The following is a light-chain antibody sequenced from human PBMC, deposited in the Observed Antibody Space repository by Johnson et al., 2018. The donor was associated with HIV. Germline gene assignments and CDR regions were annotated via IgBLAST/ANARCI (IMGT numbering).Light chain of an antibody. Sequence: QSVLTQPPSVSAAPGQKVTISCSGSSCDIGNNYVSWHQQLPGTAPKLLIYDNNNRSSGIPDRISGSKSGPSATLGITSLQTGDEADDYCGTWDSGLSSGNVFGTWTKVTVL. CDR1: SCDIGNNY. V-gene: IGLV1-51*01. CDR3: GTWDSGLSSGNV. CDR2: DNN. J-gene: IGLJ1*01.